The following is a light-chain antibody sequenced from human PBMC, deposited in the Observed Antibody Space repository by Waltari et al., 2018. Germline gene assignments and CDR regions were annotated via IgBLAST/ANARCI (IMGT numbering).Light chain of an antibody. J-gene: IGKJ1*01. V-gene: IGKV3-20*01. CDR2: GAS. Sequence: ETVLTQSPGTLSLSPGDRATLSCRASQSVSSNYLAWYQHKPDQAPRLLISGASSRATGIPDRFSGSGSGTDFTLTISRLVPEDFAVYYCQQYGNLPRTFGQGT. CDR3: QQYGNLPRT. CDR1: QSVSSNY.